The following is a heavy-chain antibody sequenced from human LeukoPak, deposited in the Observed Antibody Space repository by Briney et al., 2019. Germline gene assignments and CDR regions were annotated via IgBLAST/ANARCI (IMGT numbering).Heavy chain of an antibody. CDR1: GITFDEYA. J-gene: IGHJ3*02. CDR2: ISWNSGTL. V-gene: IGHV3-9*01. CDR3: VKDVSYGSVDACDI. D-gene: IGHD3-10*01. Sequence: PGGSLRLSCAASGITFDEYAMHWVRQVPGKGLEWVSGISWNSGTLGYADSVKGRFTVTRDNAKKSLYLQMNSLRAEDTALYYCVKDVSYGSVDACDIWGQGTMVTVSS.